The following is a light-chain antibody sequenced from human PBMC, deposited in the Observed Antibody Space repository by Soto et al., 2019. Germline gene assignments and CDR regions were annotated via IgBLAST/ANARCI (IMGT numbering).Light chain of an antibody. Sequence: QSALTQPPSASGTPGQRVTISCSGSSSNIGSNTVNWYQQLPGTAPKLLIYSNNQRPSGVPDRFSGSKSGTSASLAISGLQSEDEADYYCAAWDDSLNGPVFGGGTKVTVL. J-gene: IGLJ2*01. CDR2: SNN. CDR3: AAWDDSLNGPV. V-gene: IGLV1-44*01. CDR1: SSNIGSNT.